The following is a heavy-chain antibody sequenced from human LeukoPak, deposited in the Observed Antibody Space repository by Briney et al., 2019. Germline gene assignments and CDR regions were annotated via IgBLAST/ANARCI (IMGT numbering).Heavy chain of an antibody. D-gene: IGHD6-19*01. CDR2: IYTSGST. J-gene: IGHJ4*02. V-gene: IGHV4-4*07. Sequence: PSETLSLTCTVSGGSISSYYWSWIRQADGKGLEWIGRIYTSGSTNYNPSLKSRVTMSVDTSKNQFSLKLSSMTAADTAVYYCARNVFSGWYYFDYWGQGTLVTVSS. CDR3: ARNVFSGWYYFDY. CDR1: GGSISSYY.